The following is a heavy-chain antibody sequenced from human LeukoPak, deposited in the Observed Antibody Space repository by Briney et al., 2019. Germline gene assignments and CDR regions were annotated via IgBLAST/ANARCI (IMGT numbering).Heavy chain of an antibody. CDR3: AKRGVVIRVILVGFHKEAYYFDS. CDR2: ISDTGGRT. D-gene: IGHD3-22*01. Sequence: GGSLRLSCAVSGITLSNYGMTWVRQAPGKGLEWVAGISDTGGRTNYADSVRGRFTISRDNPKNTLYLQMNSLRAEDTAVYFCAKRGVVIRVILVGFHKEAYYFDSWGQGALVTVSS. J-gene: IGHJ4*02. V-gene: IGHV3-23*01. CDR1: GITLSNYG.